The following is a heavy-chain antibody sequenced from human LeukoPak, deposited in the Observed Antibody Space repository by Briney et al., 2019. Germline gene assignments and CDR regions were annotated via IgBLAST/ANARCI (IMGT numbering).Heavy chain of an antibody. CDR2: IYYSGST. J-gene: IGHJ2*01. Sequence: PSQTLSLTCTVSGGSISSYYWSWIRHPPGKGLEWIGYIYYSGSTNYNPSLKRRVTISVDTSKNQLSLKLSSVSAADTAVYYCARLYGAAGYWYFDLWGRGTVVTVCS. CDR1: GGSISSYY. V-gene: IGHV4-59*08. D-gene: IGHD6-13*01. CDR3: ARLYGAAGYWYFDL.